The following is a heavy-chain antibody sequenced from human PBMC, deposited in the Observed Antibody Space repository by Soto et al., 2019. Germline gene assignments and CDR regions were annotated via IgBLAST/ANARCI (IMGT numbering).Heavy chain of an antibody. CDR2: ISSSSSYI. V-gene: IGHV3-21*01. J-gene: IGHJ3*02. CDR1: GFTFSSYS. Sequence: GGSLRLSCAASGFTFSSYSMNWVRQAPGKGLEWVSSISSSSSYIYYADSVKGRFTISRDNAKNSLYLQMNSLRAEDTAVYYCARNHYGDYGAFDIWGQGTMVTVSS. CDR3: ARNHYGDYGAFDI. D-gene: IGHD4-17*01.